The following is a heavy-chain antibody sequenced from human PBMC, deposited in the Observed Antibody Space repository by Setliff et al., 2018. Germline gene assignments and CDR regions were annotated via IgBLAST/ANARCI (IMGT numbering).Heavy chain of an antibody. CDR3: VFQGAHSSYWYDQRVGYYYDSSGYPRAPTDAFDI. J-gene: IGHJ3*02. V-gene: IGHV3-23*05. CDR1: GFTFGAYT. D-gene: IGHD3-22*01. Sequence: GGSLRLSCVASGFTFGAYTLTWVRQAPGKGLEFVSGVDQGANTYYGDSVKGRFTISRDNSQNTVYLQMNSLRREDTAVYYCVFQGAHSSYWYDQRVGYYYDSSGYPRAPTDAFDIWGQGTMVTVSS. CDR2: VDQGANT.